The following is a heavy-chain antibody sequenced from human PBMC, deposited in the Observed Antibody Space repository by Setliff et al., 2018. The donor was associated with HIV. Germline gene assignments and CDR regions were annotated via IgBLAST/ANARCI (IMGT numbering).Heavy chain of an antibody. CDR1: GASLNSGSYF. Sequence: SETLSLTCTVSGASLNSGSYFWSWVRQPAGKGPEWIGRIYTSGDTNYNPSLKSRVTISMDTSKKQFSLKLRSVTAADTAVYYCAREAEQDYDVVTETLVEGAYIQFWGQGSLVTVS. CDR3: AREAEQDYDVVTETLVEGAYIQF. D-gene: IGHD3-9*01. CDR2: IYTSGDT. J-gene: IGHJ1*01. V-gene: IGHV4-61*02.